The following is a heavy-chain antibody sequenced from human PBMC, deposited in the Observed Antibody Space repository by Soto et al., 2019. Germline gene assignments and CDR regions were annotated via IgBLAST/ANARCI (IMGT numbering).Heavy chain of an antibody. D-gene: IGHD3-9*01. V-gene: IGHV3-30-3*01. CDR1: GFTFSSYA. CDR2: ISYDGSNK. Sequence: QVQLVESGGGVVQPGRSLRLSCAASGFTFSSYAMHWVRQAPGKGLEWVAVISYDGSNKYYADSVKGRFTISRDNSKNTLYLQMTSLRAEDTAVYYCARDRGRDDWLSFYYYYYGMDVWGQGTTVTVSS. CDR3: ARDRGRDDWLSFYYYYYGMDV. J-gene: IGHJ6*02.